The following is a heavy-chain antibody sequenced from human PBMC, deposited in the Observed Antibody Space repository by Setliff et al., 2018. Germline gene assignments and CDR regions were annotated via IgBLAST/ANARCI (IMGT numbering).Heavy chain of an antibody. V-gene: IGHV4-61*10. CDR3: ASYRNYFDSSGQTQYYFEN. Sequence: SETLSLTCTVSGGPINSGPYYWTWIRQSAGKGLEWIGQVYSKGSMNYNPSLKSRVTISVDTSRNQFSLDLSSVTAADTAVYYCASYRNYFDSSGQTQYYFENWGQGTLVTVSS. J-gene: IGHJ4*02. CDR2: VYSKGSM. D-gene: IGHD3-22*01. CDR1: GGPINSGPYY.